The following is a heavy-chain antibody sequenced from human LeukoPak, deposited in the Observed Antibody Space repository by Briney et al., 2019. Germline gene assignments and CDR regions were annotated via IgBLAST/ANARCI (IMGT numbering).Heavy chain of an antibody. D-gene: IGHD6-19*01. CDR2: IAYSGST. CDR1: GGSVGSSTYY. CDR3: ARDLGYSSGPNWFDP. J-gene: IGHJ5*02. Sequence: PSETLSLTCTVSGGSVGSSTYYWGWIRQPPGKGLEWIASIAYSGSTYNPSLKSRVTISVDTSKNQFSLKLSSVTAADTAVYYCARDLGYSSGPNWFDPWGQGTLVTVSS. V-gene: IGHV4-39*02.